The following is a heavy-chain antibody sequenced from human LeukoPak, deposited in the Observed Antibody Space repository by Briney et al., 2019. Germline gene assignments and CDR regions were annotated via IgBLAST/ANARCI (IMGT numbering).Heavy chain of an antibody. CDR1: GFTFSSYA. D-gene: IGHD4-11*01. Sequence: GGSLRLSCAASGFTFSSYAMSWVRQAPGKGLEWVSGLSASGGLTYYADSVKGRFTISRDNSKNTLYLQMNSLRADDTAVYYCAKGGSSYSEMDYWGQGTLVTVSS. CDR3: AKGGSSYSEMDY. CDR2: LSASGGLT. V-gene: IGHV3-23*01. J-gene: IGHJ4*02.